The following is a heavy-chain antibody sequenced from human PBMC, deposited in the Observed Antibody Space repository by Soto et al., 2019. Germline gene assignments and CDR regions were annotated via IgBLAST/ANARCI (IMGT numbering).Heavy chain of an antibody. D-gene: IGHD6-19*01. CDR2: ISAYNGNT. Sequence: QVQLVQSGAEVKKPGASVKVSCKASGYTFTSYGISWVRQAPGQGLEWMGWISAYNGNTNYAQKLQGRVTMTTDTSTSTAYMELRSLRSDDTAVYYCARDPGSRGWYYYYYGMDVWGQGTTVTVSS. CDR1: GYTFTSYG. V-gene: IGHV1-18*01. J-gene: IGHJ6*02. CDR3: ARDPGSRGWYYYYYGMDV.